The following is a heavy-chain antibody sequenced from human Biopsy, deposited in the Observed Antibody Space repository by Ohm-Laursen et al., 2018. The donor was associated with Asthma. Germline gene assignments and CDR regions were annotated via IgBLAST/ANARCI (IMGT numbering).Heavy chain of an antibody. V-gene: IGHV3-64D*08. D-gene: IGHD2-21*01. CDR3: VKDHSAGYYYFDD. CDR2: IATDGLNK. Sequence: SLRLSCAASGFTFSSYSMHWVRQAPGRGPEYVSSIATDGLNKFYADSVEGRFTVPRDNSKHTLYLHMTGLRADDTGVYYCVKDHSAGYYYFDDWGQGAQVTVSS. J-gene: IGHJ4*02. CDR1: GFTFSSYS.